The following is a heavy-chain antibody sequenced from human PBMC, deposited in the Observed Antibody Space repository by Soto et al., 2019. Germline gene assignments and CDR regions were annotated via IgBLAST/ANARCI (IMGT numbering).Heavy chain of an antibody. J-gene: IGHJ4*02. Sequence: GSLRLSCVASGFTFSTSDMHWVRQAPGQGLEWVAVVSYDERNIYYADSVKGRFSVSRDNSKNTLFLHMNSLRAEDTAVYFCAKLVDKSLDDYWGQGALVTVSS. D-gene: IGHD3-16*01. CDR2: VSYDERNI. CDR1: GFTFSTSD. CDR3: AKLVDKSLDDY. V-gene: IGHV3-30*18.